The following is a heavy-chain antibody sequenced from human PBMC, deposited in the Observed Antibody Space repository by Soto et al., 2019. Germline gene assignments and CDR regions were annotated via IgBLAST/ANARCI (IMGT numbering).Heavy chain of an antibody. V-gene: IGHV4-59*12. CDR3: AREGGEGNYFDY. J-gene: IGHJ4*02. D-gene: IGHD3-16*01. CDR1: GGSISSYY. CDR2: IYYSGST. Sequence: SETLSLTCTVSGGSISSYYWSWIRQPPGKGLEWIGYIYYSGSTNYNPSLKSRVTISVDTSKNQFSLKLTSVTAADTAVYYCAREGGEGNYFDYWGQGTPVTVSS.